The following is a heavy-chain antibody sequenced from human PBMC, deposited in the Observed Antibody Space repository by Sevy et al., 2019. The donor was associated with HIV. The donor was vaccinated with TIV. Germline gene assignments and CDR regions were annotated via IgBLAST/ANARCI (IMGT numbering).Heavy chain of an antibody. J-gene: IGHJ6*04. V-gene: IGHV3-33*01. CDR2: IWYDGSNK. D-gene: IGHD3-22*01. Sequence: GGSLRLSCAASGFTFSSYGMHWVRQAPGKGLEWVAVIWYDGSNKYYADSVKGRFTISRDNSKNTLYLQMNSLRAEDTAVYYCARVGYYYDSSGYHLLGYYGMDVWGKGTTVTVSS. CDR3: ARVGYYYDSSGYHLLGYYGMDV. CDR1: GFTFSSYG.